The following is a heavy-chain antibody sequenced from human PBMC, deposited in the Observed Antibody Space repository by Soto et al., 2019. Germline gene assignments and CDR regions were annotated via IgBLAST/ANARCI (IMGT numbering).Heavy chain of an antibody. Sequence: QVQLQESGPGLVKPSETLSLTCTVSGGSISSYYRSWIRQPPGKGLEWIGYIYYSGSTNYNPSLKSRVTISVDTSKNQFSLKLSSVTAADTAVYYCARRSGGSLNWFDPWGQGTLVTVSS. V-gene: IGHV4-59*08. D-gene: IGHD2-15*01. CDR2: IYYSGST. J-gene: IGHJ5*02. CDR3: ARRSGGSLNWFDP. CDR1: GGSISSYY.